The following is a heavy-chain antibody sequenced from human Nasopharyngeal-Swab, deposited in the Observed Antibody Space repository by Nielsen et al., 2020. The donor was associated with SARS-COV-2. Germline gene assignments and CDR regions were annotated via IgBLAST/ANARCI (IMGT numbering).Heavy chain of an antibody. CDR3: ARDAPAHYGAFY. Sequence: GESLKISCAASGFTFSSFGMHWVRQAPGKGLGWVAFIAKDASNEYYGDSVKGRFSISRDSSKNTLYLQMDSLRGEDTAVYYCARDAPAHYGAFYWGRGTLVTVSS. D-gene: IGHD4-17*01. CDR1: GFTFSSFG. J-gene: IGHJ4*02. V-gene: IGHV3-30*03. CDR2: IAKDASNE.